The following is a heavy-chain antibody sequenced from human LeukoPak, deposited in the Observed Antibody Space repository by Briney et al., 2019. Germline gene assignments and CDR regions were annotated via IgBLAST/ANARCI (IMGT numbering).Heavy chain of an antibody. CDR3: ARDALLHCSMDV. J-gene: IGHJ6*03. Sequence: PSETLSLTCTVSCGSINNVLFYWAWLRQSPGKGPEWIGDIDSDGATYYNPSLKSRVPMSVDTSKNQFSLRLTSLMAAETTVYFWARDALLHCSMDVWGNGTTVTVSS. D-gene: IGHD2-21*01. V-gene: IGHV4-39*07. CDR1: CGSINNVLFY. CDR2: IDSDGAT.